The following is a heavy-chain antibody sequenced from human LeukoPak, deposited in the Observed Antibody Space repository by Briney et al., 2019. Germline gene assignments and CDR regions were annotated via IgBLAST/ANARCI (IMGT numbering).Heavy chain of an antibody. CDR3: AKGGPQLVRGGVHYYYYYMDV. CDR1: GFTFSSCA. Sequence: AEGSLRLSCAASGFTFSSCAMSWVRQAPGRGLEWVSSISGSGNTTYYADSVKGRFTVSRDNSRNTLYLQMNNLRAEDTAVYYCAKGGPQLVRGGVHYYYYYMDVWGKGTTVTVS. CDR2: ISGSGNTT. J-gene: IGHJ6*03. D-gene: IGHD6-13*01. V-gene: IGHV3-23*01.